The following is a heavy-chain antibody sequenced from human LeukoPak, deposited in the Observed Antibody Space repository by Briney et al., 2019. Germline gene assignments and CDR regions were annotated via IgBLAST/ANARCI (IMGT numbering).Heavy chain of an antibody. V-gene: IGHV1-69*05. CDR2: IIPIFGTA. D-gene: IGHD4-17*01. Sequence: SVKVSCKASGGTFSSYAISWVRQAPGQGLEWMGGIIPIFGTANYAQKFQGRVTITTDESTSTAYMELSSPRSEDTAVYYCARGYGDLYYYYYYMDVWGKGTTVTVSS. CDR1: GGTFSSYA. J-gene: IGHJ6*03. CDR3: ARGYGDLYYYYYYMDV.